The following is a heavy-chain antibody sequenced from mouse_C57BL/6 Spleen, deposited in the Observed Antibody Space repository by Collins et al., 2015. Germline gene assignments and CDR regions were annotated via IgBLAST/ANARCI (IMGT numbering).Heavy chain of an antibody. V-gene: IGHV1-55*01. J-gene: IGHJ4*01. CDR2: IYPGSGST. CDR3: ARGDGNYGSYAMDY. D-gene: IGHD2-1*01. Sequence: QVQLQQPGAELVKPGASVKMSCKASGYTFTSYWITWVKQRPGQGLEWIGDIYPGSGSTNYNEKFKSKATLTVDTSSSTAYMQLSSLTSEDSAVYYCARGDGNYGSYAMDYWGQGTSVTVSS. CDR1: GYTFTSYW.